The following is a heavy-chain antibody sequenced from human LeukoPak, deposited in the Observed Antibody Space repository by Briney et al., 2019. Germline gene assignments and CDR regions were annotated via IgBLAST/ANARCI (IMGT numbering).Heavy chain of an antibody. CDR2: INSSGGST. J-gene: IGHJ4*02. CDR3: ARDGLTYYYDSSGYYYFDY. Sequence: ASVKVSCKASGYTFTSYYMHWVRQAPGQGLEWMGIINSSGGSTSYAQKFQGRVTMTRDTSTSTVYMELSSLRSEDTAVYYCARDGLTYYYDSSGYYYFDYWGQGTLVTVSS. D-gene: IGHD3-22*01. V-gene: IGHV1-46*01. CDR1: GYTFTSYY.